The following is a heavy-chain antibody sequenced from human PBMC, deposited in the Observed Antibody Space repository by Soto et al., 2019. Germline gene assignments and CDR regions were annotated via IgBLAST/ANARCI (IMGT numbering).Heavy chain of an antibody. CDR3: ARDKHPEYKNAFSYGLDV. J-gene: IGHJ6*02. V-gene: IGHV3-7*03. CDR1: GFTFTDYW. CDR2: IKEDESEV. D-gene: IGHD1-20*01. Sequence: GGSLRLSCVVYGFTFTDYWMTWVRQVPGKGRGWVASIKEDESEVSYVDSVKGRFTISRDNVRKSLYLQMNSLTAEDSAVSYCARDKHPEYKNAFSYGLDVWGQGTTVTVSS.